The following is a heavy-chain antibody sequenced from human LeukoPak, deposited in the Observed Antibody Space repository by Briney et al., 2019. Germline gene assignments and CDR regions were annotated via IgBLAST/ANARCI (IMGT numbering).Heavy chain of an antibody. CDR1: GYTFTSYD. J-gene: IGHJ6*02. CDR2: MNPNSGNT. V-gene: IGHV1-8*01. D-gene: IGHD3-22*01. Sequence: ASVKVSCKASGYTFTSYDINWVRQATGQGLEWMGWMNPNSGNTGYAQKFQGRVTMTRNTSISTAYMELSSLRSEDTAVYYCARGPSITMIVNYYYGMDVWGQGTTVTVSS. CDR3: ARGPSITMIVNYYYGMDV.